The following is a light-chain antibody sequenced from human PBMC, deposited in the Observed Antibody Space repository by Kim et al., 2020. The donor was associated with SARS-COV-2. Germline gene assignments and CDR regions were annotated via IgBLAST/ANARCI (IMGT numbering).Light chain of an antibody. V-gene: IGKV1-5*03. CDR3: QQYNSYSRT. CDR2: KAS. Sequence: DIQMTQSPSTLSASVGDRVTITCRASQSISSWLAWYQQKPGKAPNLLIYKASSLESGVPSRFSGSGSGTEFTLTISGLQPDDFATYYCQQYNSYSRTFGQGTKVDIK. J-gene: IGKJ1*01. CDR1: QSISSW.